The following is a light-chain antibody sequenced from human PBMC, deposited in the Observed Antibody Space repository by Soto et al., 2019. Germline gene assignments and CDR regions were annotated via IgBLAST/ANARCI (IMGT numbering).Light chain of an antibody. V-gene: IGLV2-14*01. CDR3: STYISKSAPVL. CDR2: DVS. Sequence: QSALTQPASVSGSPGQSIAISCTGSSSDVGGYNYVSWYQQHPGKAPKLMIYDVSNRPSGVSDRFSGSKSGNTASLTISGLQTEDEADYYCSTYISKSAPVLFGGGTKVTVL. J-gene: IGLJ2*01. CDR1: SSDVGGYNY.